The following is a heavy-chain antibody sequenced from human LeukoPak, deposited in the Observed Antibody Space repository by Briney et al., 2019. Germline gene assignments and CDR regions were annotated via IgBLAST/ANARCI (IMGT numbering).Heavy chain of an antibody. CDR3: ARAYSGSYYIDNWFDP. CDR2: IYHSGST. CDR1: GCSISSGYY. J-gene: IGHJ5*02. V-gene: IGHV4-38-2*02. D-gene: IGHD1-26*01. Sequence: SETLSLTCTVSGCSISSGYYWGWIRQPPGKGLEWIGSIYHSGSTYYNPSLKSRVTISVDTSKNQFSLKLSSVTAADMAVYYCARAYSGSYYIDNWFDPWGQGTLVTVSS.